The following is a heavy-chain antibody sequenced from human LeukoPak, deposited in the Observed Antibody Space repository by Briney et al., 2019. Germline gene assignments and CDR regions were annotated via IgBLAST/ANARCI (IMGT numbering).Heavy chain of an antibody. CDR2: ISGSGGST. CDR3: TTDLGVYEDTAMDDIDY. D-gene: IGHD5-18*01. CDR1: GFTFTNFA. Sequence: GGSLRLSCAGSGFTFTNFAMTWVRQAPGKGLEWVSAISGSGGSTYYADSVKGRFTISRDNSKNTLYLQMNSLKTEDTAVYYCTTDLGVYEDTAMDDIDYWGQGTLVTVSS. J-gene: IGHJ4*02. V-gene: IGHV3-23*01.